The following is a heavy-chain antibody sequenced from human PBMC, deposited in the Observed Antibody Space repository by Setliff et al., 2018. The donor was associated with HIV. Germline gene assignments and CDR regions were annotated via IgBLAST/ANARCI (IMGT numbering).Heavy chain of an antibody. D-gene: IGHD3-10*01. CDR1: GFTFSIYS. CDR2: ISSSSSTI. CDR3: ARGTQGSGKTPYDY. J-gene: IGHJ4*02. Sequence: GGSLRLSCAASGFTFSIYSMNWVRQAPGKGLEWVSYISSSSSTIYYADSVRGRFTISRDNAKNSLYLQMNSLRFEDTAVYYCARGTQGSGKTPYDYWGQGTLVTVSS. V-gene: IGHV3-48*01.